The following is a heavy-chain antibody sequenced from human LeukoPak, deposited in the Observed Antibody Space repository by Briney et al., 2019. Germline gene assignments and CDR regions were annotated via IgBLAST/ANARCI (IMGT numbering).Heavy chain of an antibody. CDR1: GFTFSSYG. J-gene: IGHJ4*02. V-gene: IGHV3-33*01. Sequence: QSGRSLRLSCAASGFTFSSYGMHWVRQAPGKGLEWVAVIWYDGSNKYYADSVKGRFTISRDNSKNTLYLQMNSLRAEDTAVYYCARDMFDWSSYYFDYWGQGTLVTVSS. CDR2: IWYDGSNK. D-gene: IGHD3-10*02. CDR3: ARDMFDWSSYYFDY.